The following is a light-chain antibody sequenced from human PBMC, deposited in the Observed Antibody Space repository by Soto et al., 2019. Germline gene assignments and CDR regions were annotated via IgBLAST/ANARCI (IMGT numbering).Light chain of an antibody. CDR2: DGS. J-gene: IGKJ2*01. Sequence: DIQMTQSPSTLSASIGDRVTITCRASQSINGRLAWYQQKPGRPPKLLIYDGSVLESGAPSRFSGSGSGTDFTLTICSLRPDDFATFYCQQYKVYPYTFGQGSRLDIQ. CDR3: QQYKVYPYT. CDR1: QSINGR. V-gene: IGKV1-5*01.